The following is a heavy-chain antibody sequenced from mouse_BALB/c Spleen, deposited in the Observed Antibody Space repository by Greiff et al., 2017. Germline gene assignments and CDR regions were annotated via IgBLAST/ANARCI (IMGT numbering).Heavy chain of an antibody. CDR1: GYSFTSYW. CDR3: TRGTATVYFDY. D-gene: IGHD1-2*01. J-gene: IGHJ2*01. V-gene: IGHV1-5*01. Sequence: VQLQQSGTVLARPGASVKMSCKASGYSFTSYWMHWVKQRPGQGLEWIGAIYPGNSDTSYNQKFKGKAKLTAVTSASTAYMELSSLTNEDSAVYYCTRGTATVYFDYWGQGTTLTVSS. CDR2: IYPGNSDT.